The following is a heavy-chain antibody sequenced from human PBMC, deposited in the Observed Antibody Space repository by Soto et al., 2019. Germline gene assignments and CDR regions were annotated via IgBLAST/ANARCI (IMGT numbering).Heavy chain of an antibody. CDR1: ELTFSTYT. Sequence: QVQLVESGGGVVQPGRSLRLSCVASELTFSTYTLHWVRQAPGKGLEWVAIILDGGSDKFYADSVKGRFTISRDNSKSALYLQKNSLRTDDTAVYYCTAMNRSGYSFHLWGQGTLVTVSS. CDR3: TAMNRSGYSFHL. J-gene: IGHJ4*02. V-gene: IGHV3-30*14. D-gene: IGHD3-22*01. CDR2: ILDGGSDK.